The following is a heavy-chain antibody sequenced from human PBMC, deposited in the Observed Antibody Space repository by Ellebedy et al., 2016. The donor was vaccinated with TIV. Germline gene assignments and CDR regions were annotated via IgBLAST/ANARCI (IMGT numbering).Heavy chain of an antibody. V-gene: IGHV1-18*01. CDR3: ARDREDYYGSGSYYNLGFDP. Sequence: ASVKVSXXASGYTFTSYGISWMRQAPGQGLEWMGWISAYNGNTNYAQKFQGRVTITADKSTSTAYMELSSLRSEDTAVYYCARDREDYYGSGSYYNLGFDPWGQGTLVTVSS. J-gene: IGHJ5*02. CDR2: ISAYNGNT. CDR1: GYTFTSYG. D-gene: IGHD3-10*01.